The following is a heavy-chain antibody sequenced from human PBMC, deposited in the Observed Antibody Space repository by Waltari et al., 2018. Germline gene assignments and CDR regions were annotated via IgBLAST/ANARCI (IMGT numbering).Heavy chain of an antibody. CDR3: ARVGDYYGSGSSPYYFDY. CDR1: GGSISSYS. V-gene: IGHV4-59*01. D-gene: IGHD3-10*01. CDR2: IYYSGST. Sequence: QVQLQESGPGLVKPSETLSLTCTVPGGSISSYSWTWTRPPPGKGLEWIGYIYYSGSTNYNPSLKSRVTISVDTSKNQFSLKLSSVTAADTAVYYCARVGDYYGSGSSPYYFDYWGQGTLVTVSS. J-gene: IGHJ4*02.